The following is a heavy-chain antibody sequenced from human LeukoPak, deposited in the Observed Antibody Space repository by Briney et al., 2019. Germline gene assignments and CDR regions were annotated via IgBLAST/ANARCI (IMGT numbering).Heavy chain of an antibody. D-gene: IGHD1-20*01. Sequence: PGGSLRLSCAASGFTFSSYWMHWVREAPGKGLVWVARINRDGSTTTYADSVKGRFTISRDNAKNTLYLQMNSLRAEDTAVYYCARDNWTYGLGWGQGTLVTVSS. CDR3: ARDNWTYGLG. CDR2: INRDGSTT. J-gene: IGHJ4*02. V-gene: IGHV3-74*01. CDR1: GFTFSSYW.